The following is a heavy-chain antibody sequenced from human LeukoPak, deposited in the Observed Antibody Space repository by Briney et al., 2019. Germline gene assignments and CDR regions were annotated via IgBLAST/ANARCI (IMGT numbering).Heavy chain of an antibody. CDR1: GGSFSGYY. J-gene: IGHJ4*02. V-gene: IGHV4-59*01. D-gene: IGHD3-22*01. Sequence: SETLSLTCAVYGGSFSGYYWSWIRQPPGKGLEWIGYIYYSGSTNYNPSLKSRVTISVDTSKNQFSLKLRSVTAADTAVYYCARVTGYMIEDYFDYWGQGTLVTVSS. CDR2: IYYSGST. CDR3: ARVTGYMIEDYFDY.